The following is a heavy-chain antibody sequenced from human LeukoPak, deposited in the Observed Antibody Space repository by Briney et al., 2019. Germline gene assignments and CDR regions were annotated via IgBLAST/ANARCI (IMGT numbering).Heavy chain of an antibody. Sequence: PSETLSLTCTVSGGSISRGGSYWSWIRQHPGKGLEWIGHIYYTGSTYYNPSLKSRVTISVDTSKNQFSLKLSSVTAADTAVYYCARSFTVAGAFDIWGQGTMVTVSS. D-gene: IGHD4-23*01. V-gene: IGHV4-31*03. CDR3: ARSFTVAGAFDI. CDR2: IYYTGST. CDR1: GGSISRGGSY. J-gene: IGHJ3*02.